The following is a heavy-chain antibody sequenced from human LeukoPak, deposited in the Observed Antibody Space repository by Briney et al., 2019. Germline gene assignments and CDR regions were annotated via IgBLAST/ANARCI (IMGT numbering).Heavy chain of an antibody. CDR1: GFTFSSYW. D-gene: IGHD3-22*01. CDR2: IKQDGSEK. J-gene: IGHJ4*02. Sequence: GGSLRLSCAASGFTFSSYWMSWVRQAPGKGLEWVANIKQDGSEKYYVDSVKGRFTISRDNAKNSLYLQMNGLRAEDTAVYYCARSLPTYYYDSSGLFDYWGQGTLVTVSS. V-gene: IGHV3-7*01. CDR3: ARSLPTYYYDSSGLFDY.